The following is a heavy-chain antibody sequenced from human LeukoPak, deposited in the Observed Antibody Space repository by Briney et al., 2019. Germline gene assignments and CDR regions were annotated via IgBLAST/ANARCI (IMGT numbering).Heavy chain of an antibody. CDR2: IKQDGSEK. D-gene: IGHD6-19*01. J-gene: IGHJ6*03. CDR3: ASRLAVANYYYYYMDV. V-gene: IGHV3-7*01. CDR1: GFTFSSYW. Sequence: PGGSLRLSCAASGFTFSSYWMSWVRQAPGKGLEWVANIKQDGSEKYYADSVKGRFTISRDNAKNSLYLQMNSLGAEDTAVYYCASRLAVANYYYYYMDVWGKGTTVTVSS.